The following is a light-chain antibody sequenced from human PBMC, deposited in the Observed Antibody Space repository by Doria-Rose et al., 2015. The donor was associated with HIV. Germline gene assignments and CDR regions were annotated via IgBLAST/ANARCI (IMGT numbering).Light chain of an antibody. CDR3: LQDYSYPRT. CDR1: QGIRND. Sequence: TQAPSSLSASVGDRVTITCRASQGIRNDLGWYQQKPGKAPKLLIYGTSSLQSGVSSRFSGSGSGTDFTLTISSLQPEDFATYYCLQDYSYPRTFGGGIKVEIK. V-gene: IGKV1-6*01. CDR2: GTS. J-gene: IGKJ4*01.